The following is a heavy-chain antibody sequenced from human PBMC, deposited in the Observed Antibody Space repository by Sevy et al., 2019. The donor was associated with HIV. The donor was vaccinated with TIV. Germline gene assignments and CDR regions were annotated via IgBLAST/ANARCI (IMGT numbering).Heavy chain of an antibody. CDR3: AKGERWPKGALDI. D-gene: IGHD1-26*01. CDR1: GFTFSSYA. J-gene: IGHJ3*02. V-gene: IGHV3-23*01. CDR2: IRGSGGST. Sequence: GGSLRLSCAASGFTFSSYAMSWVRQAPGKGLEWVSAIRGSGGSTYYADSVKGRFTISRDNSKNTLYLQMNGLRAEDTTVYYCAKGERWPKGALDIWGQGTMVTVSS.